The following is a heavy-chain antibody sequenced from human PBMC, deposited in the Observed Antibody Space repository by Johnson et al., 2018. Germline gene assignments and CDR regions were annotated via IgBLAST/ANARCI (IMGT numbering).Heavy chain of an antibody. Sequence: EVQLVESGGDLVQPGGSLRLSCAASGFTFSTYDMHWVRQATGKGLEWVSGIGPAGDTYYSDSVKGRFTISIENAKNSLYLQMNSLTPGDTAVYYCARGVATLYNWFDPWGQGTLVTVSS. J-gene: IGHJ5*02. V-gene: IGHV3-13*01. CDR1: GFTFSTYD. CDR3: ARGVATLYNWFDP. CDR2: IGPAGDT. D-gene: IGHD5-12*01.